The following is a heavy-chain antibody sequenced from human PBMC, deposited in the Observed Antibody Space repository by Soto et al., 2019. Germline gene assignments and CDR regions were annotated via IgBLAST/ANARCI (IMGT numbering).Heavy chain of an antibody. D-gene: IGHD4-17*01. Sequence: HPGGSLRLSCAASGFTFSSYAMSWVRQAPGKGLEWVSAISGSGGSTYYADSVKGRFTISRDNSKNTLYLQMNSLRAEDTAVYYCAKDWYGDYSAFDIWGQGTMVTVSS. CDR2: ISGSGGST. CDR1: GFTFSSYA. V-gene: IGHV3-23*01. J-gene: IGHJ3*02. CDR3: AKDWYGDYSAFDI.